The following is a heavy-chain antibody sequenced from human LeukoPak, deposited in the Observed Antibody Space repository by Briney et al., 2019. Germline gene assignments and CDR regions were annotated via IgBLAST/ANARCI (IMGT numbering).Heavy chain of an antibody. CDR3: ARDSWELFPSYFDY. V-gene: IGHV3-21*01. D-gene: IGHD1-26*01. CDR2: ISTSSSYI. J-gene: IGHJ4*02. CDR1: GFTFSSYA. Sequence: PGGSLRLSCAASGFTFSSYAMSWVRQAPGEGLEWVSSISTSSSYIYYADSVKGRFTISRDNAKNSLYLQMNSLRAEDTAVYYCARDSWELFPSYFDYWGQGTLVTVSS.